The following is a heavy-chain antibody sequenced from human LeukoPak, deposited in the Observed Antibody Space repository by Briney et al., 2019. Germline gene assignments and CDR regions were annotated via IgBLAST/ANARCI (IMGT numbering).Heavy chain of an antibody. V-gene: IGHV2-5*02. J-gene: IGHJ4*02. Sequence: SGPTLVNPTQTLTLTCTFSGFSLSTSGVGVGWIRQPPGKALEWLALIYWDDDKRYSPSLKSRLTITKDTSKNQVVLTMTNMDPVDTATYYCAHRGPDYDILTGYYSYYFDYWGQGTLVTVSS. CDR3: AHRGPDYDILTGYYSYYFDY. CDR2: IYWDDDK. D-gene: IGHD3-9*01. CDR1: GFSLSTSGVG.